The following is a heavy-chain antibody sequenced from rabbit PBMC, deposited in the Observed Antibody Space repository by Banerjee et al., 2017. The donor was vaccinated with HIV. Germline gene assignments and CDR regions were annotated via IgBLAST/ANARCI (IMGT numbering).Heavy chain of an antibody. J-gene: IGHJ4*01. V-gene: IGHV1S45*01. Sequence: QEQLVESGGGLVQPEGSLTLTCTASGFSFSSSYWICWVRQAPGKGLEWITCIYTGDDTTYFASWVNGRFTVSKTSSTTVTLQMTSLTAADTATYFCARDTYDAYADTDLDLWGPGTLVTVS. CDR3: ARDTYDAYADTDLDL. D-gene: IGHD6-1*01. CDR1: GFSFSSSYW. CDR2: IYTGDDTT.